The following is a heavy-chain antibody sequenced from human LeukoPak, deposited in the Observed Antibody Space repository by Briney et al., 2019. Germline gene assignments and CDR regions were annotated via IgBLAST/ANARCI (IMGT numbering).Heavy chain of an antibody. J-gene: IGHJ4*02. CDR2: ISGSGGST. CDR1: GFTFSSYA. Sequence: GGSLRLSCAASGFTFSSYAMSWVRQAPGKGLEWVSAISGSGGSTYYADSVKGRFTISRDNSKNTLYLQMNSLRAEDTAVHYCAKDKAAAGTWFFDYWGQGTLVTVSS. V-gene: IGHV3-23*01. CDR3: AKDKAAAGTWFFDY. D-gene: IGHD6-13*01.